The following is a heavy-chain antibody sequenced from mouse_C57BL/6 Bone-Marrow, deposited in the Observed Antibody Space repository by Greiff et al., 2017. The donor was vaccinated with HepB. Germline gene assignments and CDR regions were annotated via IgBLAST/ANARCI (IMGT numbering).Heavy chain of an antibody. CDR1: GFTFSSYT. CDR2: ISGGGGNT. Sequence: EVQRVESGGGLVKPGGSLKLSCAASGFTFSSYTMSWVRQTPEKRLEWVATISGGGGNTYYPDSVKGRFTISRDNAKNTLYLQMSSLRSEDTALYYCARQGLFAYWGQGTLVTVSA. V-gene: IGHV5-9*01. J-gene: IGHJ3*01. CDR3: ARQGLFAY.